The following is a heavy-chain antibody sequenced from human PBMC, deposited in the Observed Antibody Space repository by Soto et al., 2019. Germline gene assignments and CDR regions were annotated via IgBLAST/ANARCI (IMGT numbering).Heavy chain of an antibody. CDR3: ARALRLAGPLVFDY. D-gene: IGHD4-17*01. CDR2: IWYDGSNK. CDR1: GFTFSSYG. J-gene: IGHJ4*02. V-gene: IGHV3-33*01. Sequence: AGGSLRLSCAASGFTFSSYGMHWVRQAPGKGLEWVAVIWYDGSNKYYADSVKGRFTISRDNSKNTLYLQMNSLRAEDTAVYYCARALRLAGPLVFDYWGQGTLVTVSS.